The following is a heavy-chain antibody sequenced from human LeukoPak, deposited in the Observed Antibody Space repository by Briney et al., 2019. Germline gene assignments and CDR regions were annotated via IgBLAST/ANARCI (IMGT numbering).Heavy chain of an antibody. CDR1: GFTFSSYG. CDR2: IWYDGSNK. Sequence: GRSLRLSCAASGFTFSSYGMHGVRQAPGKGLEGVAVIWYDGSNKYYADSVKGRFTITRDNSKNTLFLQMSSMGAEATAVYYWGGGRGQLLWSGEFNIFDYWGQGTLVTVSS. CDR3: GGGRGQLLWSGEFNIFDY. D-gene: IGHD3-10*01. V-gene: IGHV3-33*01. J-gene: IGHJ4*02.